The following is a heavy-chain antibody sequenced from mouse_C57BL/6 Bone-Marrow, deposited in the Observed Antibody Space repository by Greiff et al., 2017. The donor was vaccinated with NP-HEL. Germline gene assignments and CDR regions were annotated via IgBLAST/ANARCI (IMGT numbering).Heavy chain of an antibody. CDR3: TRSDSNYVGKNYFDY. CDR1: GYTFTDYE. Sequence: VQLQESGAELVRPGASVTLSCKASGYTFTDYEMHWVKQTPVHGLEWIGAIDPETGGTAYNQKFKGKAILTADKSSSTAYMELRSLTSEDSAVYYCTRSDSNYVGKNYFDYWGQGTTLTVSS. CDR2: IDPETGGT. D-gene: IGHD2-5*01. V-gene: IGHV1-15*01. J-gene: IGHJ2*01.